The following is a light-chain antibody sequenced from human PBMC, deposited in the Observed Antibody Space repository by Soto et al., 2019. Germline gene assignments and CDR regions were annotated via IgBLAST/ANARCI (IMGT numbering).Light chain of an antibody. CDR1: SSDVGGYNY. V-gene: IGLV2-14*01. CDR3: SSYASGSTYVQ. CDR2: DVS. Sequence: QSALTQPASVSGSPGQSITISCTGTSSDVGGYNYVSWYQQYPGKAPKLLIYDVSNRPSGVSNRFSGSKSGNTASLSISGLQAEDEADYYCSSYASGSTYVQFGGGTKLTVL. J-gene: IGLJ3*02.